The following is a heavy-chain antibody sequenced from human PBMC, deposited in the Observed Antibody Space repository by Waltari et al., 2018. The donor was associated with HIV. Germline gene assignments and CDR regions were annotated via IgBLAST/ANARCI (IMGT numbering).Heavy chain of an antibody. J-gene: IGHJ5*02. CDR2: TYYRSNGYI. Sequence: QVELQQSGPGPGKPAQTVSLTCAIDGASVSGNNAAWKWIRLPPRRGLVWLGTTYYRSNGYIDYAVSVKSRITMNPDTSKTQSSLQLNSVTPEDTAVYYGARGWKYDFWSGLAGGKFDPWGQGTLVIVSS. D-gene: IGHD3-3*01. V-gene: IGHV6-1*01. CDR3: ARGWKYDFWSGLAGGKFDP. CDR1: GASVSGNNAA.